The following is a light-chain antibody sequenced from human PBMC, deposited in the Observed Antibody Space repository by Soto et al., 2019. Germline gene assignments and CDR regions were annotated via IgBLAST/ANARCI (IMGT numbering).Light chain of an antibody. CDR1: QSITNY. CDR2: AIS. V-gene: IGKV1-39*01. J-gene: IGKJ2*01. CDR3: QQSYSTPYT. Sequence: DIQMTQSPSSLSASVGDRVTITCRASQSITNYLNWYQQKPGKAPKLLMYAISTLQSGVPSRFGGSGSGTEFTLTISRLQPDDFATYYCQQSYSTPYTFGQGTKVDIK.